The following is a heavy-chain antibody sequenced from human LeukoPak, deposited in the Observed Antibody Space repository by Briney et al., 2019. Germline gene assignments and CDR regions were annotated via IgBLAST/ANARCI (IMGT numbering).Heavy chain of an antibody. J-gene: IGHJ4*02. CDR3: ARGPYDYVWGSYRHNPFDY. CDR2: IYYSGST. Sequence: PSETLSLTCTVSGGLISSGGYYWSWIRQHPGKGLEWIGYIYYSGSTYYNPSLKSRVTISVDTSKNQFSLKLSSVTAADTAVYYCARGPYDYVWGSYRHNPFDYWGQGTLVTVSS. V-gene: IGHV4-31*03. CDR1: GGLISSGGYY. D-gene: IGHD3-16*02.